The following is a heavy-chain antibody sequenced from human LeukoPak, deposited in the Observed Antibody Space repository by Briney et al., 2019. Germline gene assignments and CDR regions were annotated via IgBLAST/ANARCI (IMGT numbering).Heavy chain of an antibody. D-gene: IGHD5-18*01. J-gene: IGHJ4*02. Sequence: AETLSLTCTVSGGSISSYYWRWIRQPPGKGLEWIGYIYYSGSTNYNPSLKRRVTISVDTSKNQFSQKLSSVTAADTAVSYCARGYSYGYLVFDYWGQGTLVTVSS. V-gene: IGHV4-59*01. CDR3: ARGYSYGYLVFDY. CDR2: IYYSGST. CDR1: GGSISSYY.